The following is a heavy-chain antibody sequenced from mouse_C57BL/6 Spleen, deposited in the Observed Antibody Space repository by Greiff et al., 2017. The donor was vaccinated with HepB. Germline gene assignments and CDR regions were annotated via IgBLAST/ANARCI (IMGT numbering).Heavy chain of an antibody. CDR1: GYTFTSYW. D-gene: IGHD1-1*01. CDR3: AREYYGSSLAWFAY. V-gene: IGHV1-52*01. CDR2: IDPSDSET. J-gene: IGHJ3*01. Sequence: QVQLQQPGAELVRPGSSVKLSCKASGYTFTSYWMHWVKQRPIQGLEWIGNIDPSDSETHYNQKFKDKATLTVDNSSSTAYMQLSSLTSEDSAVYYCAREYYGSSLAWFAYWGQGTLVTVSA.